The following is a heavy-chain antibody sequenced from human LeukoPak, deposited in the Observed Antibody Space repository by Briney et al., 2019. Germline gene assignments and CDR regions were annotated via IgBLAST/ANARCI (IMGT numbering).Heavy chain of an antibody. CDR3: ARDRYATAMVSSY. Sequence: PGASVKVSCKASGYTFTGYYMHWVRQAPGQGLEWMGWINPNSGGTNYAQKFQGRVAMTRDTSISTAYMELSRLRSDDTAVYYCARDRYATAMVSSYWGQGTLVTVSS. V-gene: IGHV1-2*02. CDR1: GYTFTGYY. D-gene: IGHD5-18*01. J-gene: IGHJ4*02. CDR2: INPNSGGT.